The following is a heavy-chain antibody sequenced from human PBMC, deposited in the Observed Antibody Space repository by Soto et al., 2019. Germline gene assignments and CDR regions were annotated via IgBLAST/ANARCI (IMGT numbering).Heavy chain of an antibody. CDR2: INHSGST. J-gene: IGHJ4*02. CDR1: VVCFVVYD. Sequence: ASTXALTCSFDVVCFVVYDLSLMRQPPGKGLELIGGINHSGSTNYNPSLKSRVNISVDTSKNQFSPKLSSVTAEDTDVSSCPSSNPATIRRNVEYSGQGTLVNV. V-gene: IGHV4-34*01. D-gene: IGHD3-9*01. CDR3: PSSNPATIRRNVEY.